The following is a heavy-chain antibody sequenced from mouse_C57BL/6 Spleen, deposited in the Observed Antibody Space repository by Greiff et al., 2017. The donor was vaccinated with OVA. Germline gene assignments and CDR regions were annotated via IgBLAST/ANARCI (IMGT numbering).Heavy chain of an antibody. CDR3: AREGDMGFSFAY. D-gene: IGHD1-1*02. Sequence: VQLQQSGPELVKPGASVKMSCKASGYTFTDYNMHWVKQSHGKSLEWIGYINPNNGGTSYNQKFKGKATLTVNKSSSTAYMELRSLTSEDSAVYYCAREGDMGFSFAYWGQGTLVTVSA. CDR1: GYTFTDYN. J-gene: IGHJ3*01. V-gene: IGHV1-22*01. CDR2: INPNNGGT.